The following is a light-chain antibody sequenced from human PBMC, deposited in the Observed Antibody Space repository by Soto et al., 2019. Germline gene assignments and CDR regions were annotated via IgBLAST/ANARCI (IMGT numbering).Light chain of an antibody. V-gene: IGLV2-14*01. CDR1: SSDVGGYNS. Sequence: QSALTQPASVSGSPGQSITISCTGTSSDVGGYNSVSWYQQHPGKAPKLMIYDVSNRPSGVSNRFSGSTSVNTASLTISGLQAEDEADYYCSSYTSSSTVVFGGGTKLTVL. J-gene: IGLJ2*01. CDR2: DVS. CDR3: SSYTSSSTVV.